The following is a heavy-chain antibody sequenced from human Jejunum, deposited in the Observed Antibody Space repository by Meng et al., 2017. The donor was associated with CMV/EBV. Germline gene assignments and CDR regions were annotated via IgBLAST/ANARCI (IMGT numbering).Heavy chain of an antibody. CDR1: GFSLSDHN. V-gene: IGHV3-21*06. Sequence: AATGFSLSDHNMIWVRQAPGKGLEWVSSFSYTSSYIYYADSVQGRFTMSRDNAKNSVFLQMDSLRAEDTAVYYCVRAPPEYAGNFDYWGQGTLVTVSS. CDR3: VRAPPEYAGNFDY. J-gene: IGHJ4*02. CDR2: FSYTSSYI. D-gene: IGHD4-23*01.